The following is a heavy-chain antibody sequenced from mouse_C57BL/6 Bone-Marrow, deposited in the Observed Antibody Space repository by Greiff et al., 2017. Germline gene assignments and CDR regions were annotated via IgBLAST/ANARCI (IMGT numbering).Heavy chain of an antibody. D-gene: IGHD3-3*01. CDR3: ARGWEDY. V-gene: IGHV1-69*01. CDR2: IDPSDSYT. CDR1: GYTFTSYW. J-gene: IGHJ2*01. Sequence: QVQLQQPGAELVMPGASVKLSCKASGYTFTSYWMHWVKQRPGQGLEWIGEIDPSDSYTNYNQKFKGKSTLTVDKSSSTAYMQLSSLTSEDAAVYYWARGWEDYWGQGTTLTVSS.